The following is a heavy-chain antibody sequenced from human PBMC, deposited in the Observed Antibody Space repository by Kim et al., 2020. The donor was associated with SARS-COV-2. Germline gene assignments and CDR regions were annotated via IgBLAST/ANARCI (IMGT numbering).Heavy chain of an antibody. Sequence: GESLKIPCKGSGYSFTGYWISWVRQMPGKGLEWMGRIDPSDSYTNYSPSFQGHVTISADKSISTAYLQWSSLKASDTAMYYCARLEEAAAAAPLNFDYWGQGTLVTVSS. CDR1: GYSFTGYW. V-gene: IGHV5-10-1*01. J-gene: IGHJ4*02. D-gene: IGHD6-13*01. CDR3: ARLEEAAAAAPLNFDY. CDR2: IDPSDSYT.